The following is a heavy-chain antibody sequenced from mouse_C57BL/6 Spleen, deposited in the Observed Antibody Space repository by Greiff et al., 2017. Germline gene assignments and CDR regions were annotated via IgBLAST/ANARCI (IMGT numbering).Heavy chain of an antibody. Sequence: QVQLQQSGAELVKPGASVKISCKASGYAFSSYWMNWVKQRPGKGLEWIGQIYPGDGDTNYTGKFKGKATLTADKSSSTAYMQLSSLTSEDSAVYFCARWGTTVVATSDYWGQGTTLTVSS. CDR3: ARWGTTVVATSDY. CDR1: GYAFSSYW. D-gene: IGHD1-1*01. V-gene: IGHV1-80*01. J-gene: IGHJ2*01. CDR2: IYPGDGDT.